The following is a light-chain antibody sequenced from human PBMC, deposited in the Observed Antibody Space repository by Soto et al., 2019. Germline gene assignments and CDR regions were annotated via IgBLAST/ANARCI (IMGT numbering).Light chain of an antibody. Sequence: QSALTQPASVSGSPGQSITISCTGTSSDVGGYNYVSWYQQRPGKAPKLMIYDVSNRPSGVSNRFSGSKSGNTASLTISGLQAEDEAYYYCSSYTSSSTLYVFGTGTKLTVL. CDR2: DVS. CDR1: SSDVGGYNY. V-gene: IGLV2-14*01. CDR3: SSYTSSSTLYV. J-gene: IGLJ1*01.